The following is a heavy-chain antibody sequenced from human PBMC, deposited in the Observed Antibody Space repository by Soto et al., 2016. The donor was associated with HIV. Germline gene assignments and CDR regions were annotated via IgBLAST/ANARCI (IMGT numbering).Heavy chain of an antibody. V-gene: IGHV3-64*01. CDR2: ISDNGGKT. J-gene: IGHJ3*02. D-gene: IGHD3-16*01. CDR1: GFTFSTYA. Sequence: EVQLVESGGGLVQPGGSLRLSCAASGFTFSTYAMHWVRQAPGKGLEYVSAISDNGGKTYYASSVKGRFTVSRDNSKNTLFLQMGSLRAEDMAVYYCARAFGLGSTFDIWGQGTMVTVSS. CDR3: ARAFGLGSTFDI.